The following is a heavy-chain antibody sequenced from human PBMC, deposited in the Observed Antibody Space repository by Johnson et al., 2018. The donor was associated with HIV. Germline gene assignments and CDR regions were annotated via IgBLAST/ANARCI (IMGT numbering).Heavy chain of an antibody. V-gene: IGHV3-30*02. CDR2: FRYDGSSK. J-gene: IGHJ3*01. CDR3: ARESRSGTGNVPGRHALDV. D-gene: IGHD1-1*01. Sequence: QVQLVESGGGVVQPGGSLRLSCAASGFIFSTFGMHWVRQAPGQGLEWVAFFRYDGSSKYYGDPVNGRFTISRDESKNTLFLEMDSLRPEDTALYYCARESRSGTGNVPGRHALDVWGQGTMVTVSS. CDR1: GFIFSTFG.